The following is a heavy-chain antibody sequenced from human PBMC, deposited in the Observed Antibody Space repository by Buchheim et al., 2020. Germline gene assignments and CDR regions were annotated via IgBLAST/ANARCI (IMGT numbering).Heavy chain of an antibody. J-gene: IGHJ4*02. CDR2: ISGSGGST. CDR3: AARSDY. CDR1: GFTFSNYA. V-gene: IGHV3-23*01. Sequence: EVQLLESGGGLVQPGGSLRLSCAASGFTFSNYAMRWVRQAPGKGLGWVSEISGSGGSTYYADSVKGRFTISRDNSKNTLHLQMSSLRAEDTAIYYCAARSDYWGQGTL.